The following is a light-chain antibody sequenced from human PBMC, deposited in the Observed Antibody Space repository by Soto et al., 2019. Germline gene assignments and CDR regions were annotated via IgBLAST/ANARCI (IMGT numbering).Light chain of an antibody. CDR3: QHYNSYSEA. V-gene: IGKV1-5*03. Sequence: DIQMTQSPSTLSGSVGDRVTITCRASQTISSWLAWYQQKPGKAPKLLIYKASTLKIGVPSRFSGSGSGTEFTLTISSLQPDDFATYYCQHYNSYSEAFGQGTKVDIK. J-gene: IGKJ1*01. CDR2: KAS. CDR1: QTISSW.